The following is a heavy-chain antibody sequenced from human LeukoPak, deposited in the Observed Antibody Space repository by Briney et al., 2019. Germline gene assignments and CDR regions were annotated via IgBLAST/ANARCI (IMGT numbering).Heavy chain of an antibody. CDR3: AKSQLVDYGMDV. CDR2: MSYDGGHK. D-gene: IGHD2-15*01. CDR1: GFTFSSYA. J-gene: IGHJ6*02. V-gene: IGHV3-30*18. Sequence: GGSLRLSCAASGFTFSSYAMHWVRQAPGKGLEWVAVMSYDGGHKYYADSVKGRFTISRDNSKNTLYLQMNSLRAEDTAVYYCAKSQLVDYGMDVWGQGTTVTVSS.